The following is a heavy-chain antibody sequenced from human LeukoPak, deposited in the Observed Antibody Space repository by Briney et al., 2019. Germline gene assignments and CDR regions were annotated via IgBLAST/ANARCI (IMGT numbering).Heavy chain of an antibody. CDR3: TRRLDD. CDR2: IKHDESEK. D-gene: IGHD3-16*01. Sequence: GGSLRLSCAASGFSLNSDWMDWVRQAPGKGLEWVANIKHDESEKNYLDSVKGRFTISRDNAQNSLYLQMNGLRVEDTAVYYCTRRLDDWGQGTLVTVSS. CDR1: GFSLNSDW. V-gene: IGHV3-7*01. J-gene: IGHJ4*02.